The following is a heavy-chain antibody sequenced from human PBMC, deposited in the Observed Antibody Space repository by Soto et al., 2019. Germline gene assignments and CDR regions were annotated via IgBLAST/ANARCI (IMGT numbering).Heavy chain of an antibody. Sequence: QVQLQESGPGLVKPSETLSLTCTVSGGSISRYYWSWIRQPAGKRLESIGRIFTNAHINYNPSLKSRAPLSVDMSKTQLSLKLAAVPADGTAVYYCARDRLGEDQQPVDYWGQGTLVTVSS. CDR3: ARDRLGEDQQPVDY. D-gene: IGHD6-13*01. V-gene: IGHV4-4*07. CDR2: IFTNAHI. J-gene: IGHJ4*02. CDR1: GGSISRYY.